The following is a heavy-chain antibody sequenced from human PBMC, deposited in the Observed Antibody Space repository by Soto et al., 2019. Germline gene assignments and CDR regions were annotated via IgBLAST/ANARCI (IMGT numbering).Heavy chain of an antibody. Sequence: PGGSLRLSCAASGFTFSSYSMTWVRQAPGKGLEWVSSISSSSSYIYYADSVKGRFTISRDNAKNSLYLQMNSLRAKDTAVYYCARESIFRRTSCHPNWFDPWGQGILVTV. CDR3: ARESIFRRTSCHPNWFDP. CDR2: ISSSSSYI. J-gene: IGHJ5*02. V-gene: IGHV3-21*01. CDR1: GFTFSSYS. D-gene: IGHD2-2*01.